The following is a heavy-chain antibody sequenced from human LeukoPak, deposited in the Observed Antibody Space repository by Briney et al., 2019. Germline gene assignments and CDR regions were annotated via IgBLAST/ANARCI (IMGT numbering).Heavy chain of an antibody. CDR3: ARGEYSGYDQHYFDY. Sequence: PGGSLRLSCAASGFTFSSYSMNLVRQAPGKGLEWVSSISSSSSYIYYADSVKGRFTISRDNAKNSLYLQMNSLRAEDTAIYYCARGEYSGYDQHYFDYWGQGTLVTVSS. CDR2: ISSSSSYI. CDR1: GFTFSSYS. D-gene: IGHD5-12*01. V-gene: IGHV3-21*04. J-gene: IGHJ4*02.